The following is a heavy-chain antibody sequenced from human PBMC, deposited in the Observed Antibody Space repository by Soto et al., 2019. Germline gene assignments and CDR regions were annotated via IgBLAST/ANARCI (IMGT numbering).Heavy chain of an antibody. CDR1: GLTVSSNY. Sequence: GGSLRLSCAASGLTVSSNYMAWVRQAPGKGLEWVSLLYSGGRTDYADSVKGRFTISRDNSKNTLYLQINSLRAEDTAVYYCARDEVSRAFDIWGQGTMVTVSS. CDR2: LYSGGRT. V-gene: IGHV3-66*01. CDR3: ARDEVSRAFDI. J-gene: IGHJ3*02.